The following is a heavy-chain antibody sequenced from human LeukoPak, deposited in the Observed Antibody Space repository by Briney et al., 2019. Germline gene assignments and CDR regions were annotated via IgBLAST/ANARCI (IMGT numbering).Heavy chain of an antibody. CDR1: GFTFSSYS. D-gene: IGHD1-26*01. J-gene: IGHJ4*02. CDR3: AREPLHSGSYYDY. CDR2: ISSSSSYI. V-gene: IGHV3-21*01. Sequence: GGSLRLSCAASGFTFSSYSMNWVRQAPGKGLEWVSSISSSSSYIYYADSVKGRFTISRDNAKNSLYLQMNSLRAEDTAVYYCAREPLHSGSYYDYWGQGTLVNVSS.